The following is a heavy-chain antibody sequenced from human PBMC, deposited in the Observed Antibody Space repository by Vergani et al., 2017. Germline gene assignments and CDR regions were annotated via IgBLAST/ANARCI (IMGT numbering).Heavy chain of an antibody. CDR1: GFSLSNARMG. CDR2: IFSNDEK. J-gene: IGHJ4*02. V-gene: IGHV2-26*01. D-gene: IGHD3-10*01. CDR3: AHRPHYYGSGSYYGY. Sequence: QVTLKESGPVLVKPTETLTLTCTVSGFSLSNARMGVSWIRQPPGKALEWLAHIFSNDEKSYSTSLKSRLTISKDTSKNQVVLTMTNMDPVDTATYYCAHRPHYYGSGSYYGYWGQGTLVTVSS.